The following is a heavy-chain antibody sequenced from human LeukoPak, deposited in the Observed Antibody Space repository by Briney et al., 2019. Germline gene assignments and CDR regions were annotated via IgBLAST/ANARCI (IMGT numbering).Heavy chain of an antibody. D-gene: IGHD5-18*01. CDR3: ARHLSGVTGYTYGRGIDY. J-gene: IGHJ4*02. CDR1: GGSFSGYY. V-gene: IGHV4-34*01. Sequence: PSETLSLTCAVYGGSFSGYYWSWIRKPPGKGLEWIGEINHSGSTNYNPSLKSRVTISVDTSKNQFSLKLSSVTAADTAVYYCARHLSGVTGYTYGRGIDYWGQGTLVTVSS. CDR2: INHSGST.